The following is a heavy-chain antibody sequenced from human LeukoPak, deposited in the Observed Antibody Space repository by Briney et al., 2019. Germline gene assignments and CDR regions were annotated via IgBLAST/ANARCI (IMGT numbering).Heavy chain of an antibody. V-gene: IGHV3-48*03. J-gene: IGHJ4*02. CDR1: GFTFSSYE. CDR2: ISSSGSTI. CDR3: ARDRGYEAIRYYFDY. D-gene: IGHD5-12*01. Sequence: GGSLRLSCAASGFTFSSYEMNWVRQAPGKGLEWVSYISSSGSTIYYADSVKGRFTISRDNAKNSLYLQMNSLRAEDTAVYYCARDRGYEAIRYYFDYWGQGTLVTVSS.